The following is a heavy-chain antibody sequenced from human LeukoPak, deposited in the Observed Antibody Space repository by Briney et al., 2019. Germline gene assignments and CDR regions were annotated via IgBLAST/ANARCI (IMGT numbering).Heavy chain of an antibody. Sequence: PGGSLRLSCAASGFTFSSYGMSWVRQAPGKGLEWVSAISGSGGSTYYADSVKGRFTISRDNSKNTLYLQMNSLRAEDTAVYYCARDHTAMVGTFDYWGQGTLVTVSS. CDR2: ISGSGGST. CDR3: ARDHTAMVGTFDY. CDR1: GFTFSSYG. D-gene: IGHD5-18*01. J-gene: IGHJ4*02. V-gene: IGHV3-23*01.